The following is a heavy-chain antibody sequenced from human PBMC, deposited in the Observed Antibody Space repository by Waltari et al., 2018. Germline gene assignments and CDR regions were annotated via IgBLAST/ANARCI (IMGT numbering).Heavy chain of an antibody. CDR1: GFTSIDYV. CDR2: LYGNGGRL. Sequence: EVSLVESGGGLVKPGGSLRLSCVPSGFTSIDYVMQWIRQPPGKGLEWVSGLYGNGGRLDYLDSVRGRFTISRDDAKNSLYLQMNSLRVEDTALYFCIKETNAGGLDYWGQGTLVTVSS. V-gene: IGHV3-9*02. D-gene: IGHD1-7*01. J-gene: IGHJ4*02. CDR3: IKETNAGGLDY.